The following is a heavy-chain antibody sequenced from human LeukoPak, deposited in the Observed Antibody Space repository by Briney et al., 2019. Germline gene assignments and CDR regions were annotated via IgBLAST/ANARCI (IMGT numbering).Heavy chain of an antibody. V-gene: IGHV1-18*01. CDR3: ARVHAYCSSTSCYSGDAFDI. Sequence: ASVKVSCKAPGYTFTSYGISWVRQAPGQGLEWMGWISAYNGNTNYAQKLQGRVTMTTDTSTSTAYMELRSLRSDDTAVYYCARVHAYCSSTSCYSGDAFDIWGQGTMVTVSS. J-gene: IGHJ3*02. CDR1: GYTFTSYG. D-gene: IGHD2-2*02. CDR2: ISAYNGNT.